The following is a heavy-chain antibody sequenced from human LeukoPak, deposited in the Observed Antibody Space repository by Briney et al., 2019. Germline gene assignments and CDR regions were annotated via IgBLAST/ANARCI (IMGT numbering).Heavy chain of an antibody. V-gene: IGHV4-31*03. CDR2: IYHSGNT. CDR3: ARGRTLTDDAFDI. J-gene: IGHJ3*02. CDR1: GDSISSGDYY. D-gene: IGHD1-1*01. Sequence: SQTLSLTCTVSGDSISSGDYYWSWIRQHPGKGLEWIGYIYHSGNTYYNPPLRSRATMSVDTSKNQFSPKLNSVTAADTAFYYCARGRTLTDDAFDIWGQGTMVTVSS.